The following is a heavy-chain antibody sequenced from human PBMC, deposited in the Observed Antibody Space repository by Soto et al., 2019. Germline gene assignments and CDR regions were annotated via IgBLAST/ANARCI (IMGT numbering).Heavy chain of an antibody. CDR2: INAGNGNT. V-gene: IGHV1-3*01. CDR3: ARGPNGSGSYYPPYFDY. J-gene: IGHJ4*02. CDR1: GYTFTSYA. Sequence: ASVKVSCKASGYTFTSYAMHWVRQAPGQRLEWMGWINAGNGNTKYSQKFQGRVTITRDTSASTAYMELSSLRSEDTAVYYCARGPNGSGSYYPPYFDYWGQGTLVTVSS. D-gene: IGHD3-10*01.